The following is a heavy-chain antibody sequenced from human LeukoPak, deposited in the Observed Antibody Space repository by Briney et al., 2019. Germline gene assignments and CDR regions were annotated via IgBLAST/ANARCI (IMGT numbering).Heavy chain of an antibody. D-gene: IGHD3-9*01. V-gene: IGHV3-21*01. CDR3: ARDPLEYDILTGYYKDDAFDI. CDR1: GFTFSSYS. J-gene: IGHJ3*02. CDR2: ISSSSSYI. Sequence: PGGSLRLSCAASGFTFSSYSMNWVRQAPGKGLEWVSSISSSSSYIYYADSVKGRFTISRDNAKNSLYLQMNSLRAEDTAVYYCARDPLEYDILTGYYKDDAFDIWGQGTMVTVSS.